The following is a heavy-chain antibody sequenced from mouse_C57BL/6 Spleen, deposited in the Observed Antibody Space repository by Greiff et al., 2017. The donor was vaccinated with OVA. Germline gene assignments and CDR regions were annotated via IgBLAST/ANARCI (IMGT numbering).Heavy chain of an antibody. CDR3: ARRTTAVASGYFGY. CDR1: GYTFTGYW. J-gene: IGHJ2*01. CDR2: ILPGSGSI. Sequence: VQLQQSGAELMKPGASVKLSCKATGYTFTGYWIAWVKQRPGHGLEWIGEILPGSGSINYNEKFKGKATFTADTSSNTAYMQLSSLTTEDSAIYDCARRTTAVASGYFGYWGQGTTLTVSS. V-gene: IGHV1-9*01. D-gene: IGHD1-1*01.